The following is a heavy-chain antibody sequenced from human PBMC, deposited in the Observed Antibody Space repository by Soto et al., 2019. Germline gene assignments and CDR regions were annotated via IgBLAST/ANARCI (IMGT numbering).Heavy chain of an antibody. V-gene: IGHV1-69*12. Sequence: QVQLVQSGTEVKKPGSSVKVSCKASGGTFSTYSISWVRQAPGQGLEWMGGIIPMLGKTNYAQKFQGRVTITADESTSTAYMELSSLRSDDTAVYYCAKDILEWLFGSGDYYYYGMDVWGQGTTVTVSS. J-gene: IGHJ6*02. D-gene: IGHD3-3*01. CDR2: IIPMLGKT. CDR3: AKDILEWLFGSGDYYYYGMDV. CDR1: GGTFSTYS.